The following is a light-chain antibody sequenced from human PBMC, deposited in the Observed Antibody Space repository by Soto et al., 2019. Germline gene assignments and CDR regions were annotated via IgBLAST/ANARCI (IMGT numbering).Light chain of an antibody. Sequence: EIVLMQSPDTLSLSPGERATLSCRASETISSHYIAWYQQKPGQAPRLLIFGASTRATGIPDRFSGSWSGTDFTLTISRLEPKDFAVYYCQNFGDSPFTFGPGTKVDIK. V-gene: IGKV3-20*01. CDR2: GAS. CDR3: QNFGDSPFT. CDR1: ETISSHY. J-gene: IGKJ3*01.